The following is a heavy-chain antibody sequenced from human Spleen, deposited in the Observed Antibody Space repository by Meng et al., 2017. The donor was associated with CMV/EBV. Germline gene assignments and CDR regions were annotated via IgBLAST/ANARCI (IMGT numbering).Heavy chain of an antibody. D-gene: IGHD6-13*01. Sequence: QVHLEWSGPVVLDLSQTLSHTFPVSGCSVSSGRYYWSSSRQPAGKGLEWIGRIYTSGSTNYNPSLNSRVTISVDTSKNQFSLKLSSVTAAYTAVYYCARTGYSSSQMGWYFDLWGRGTLVTVSS. J-gene: IGHJ2*01. CDR3: ARTGYSSSQMGWYFDL. CDR1: GCSVSSGRYY. CDR2: IYTSGST. V-gene: IGHV4-61*02.